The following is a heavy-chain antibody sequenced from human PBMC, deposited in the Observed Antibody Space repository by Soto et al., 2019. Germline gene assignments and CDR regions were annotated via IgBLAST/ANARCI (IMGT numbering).Heavy chain of an antibody. CDR3: ARAWQQLFYYYYYGMDV. D-gene: IGHD6-13*01. CDR1: GFTFSSYW. Sequence: GGSLRLSCAASGFTFSSYWMSWVRQAPGKGLEWVANIKQDGSEKYYVDSVKGRFTISRDNAKNSLYLQMNSLRAEDTAVYYCARAWQQLFYYYYYGMDVWGQGTTVTVSS. J-gene: IGHJ6*02. CDR2: IKQDGSEK. V-gene: IGHV3-7*03.